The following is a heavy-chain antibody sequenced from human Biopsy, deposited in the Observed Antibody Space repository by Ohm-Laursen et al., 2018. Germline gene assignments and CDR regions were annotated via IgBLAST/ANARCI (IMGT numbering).Heavy chain of an antibody. CDR3: TGDSGGLGDY. Sequence: SLRLSCAASGFTVYNNYMTWVRQAPGKGLEWVSLIYSGGDTRYADSVKGRFTISRDNAKNSLFLQMNSLRADDTAVYYCTGDSGGLGDYWGQGTLVTVSS. V-gene: IGHV3-66*01. CDR2: IYSGGDT. J-gene: IGHJ4*02. D-gene: IGHD2-8*02. CDR1: GFTVYNNY.